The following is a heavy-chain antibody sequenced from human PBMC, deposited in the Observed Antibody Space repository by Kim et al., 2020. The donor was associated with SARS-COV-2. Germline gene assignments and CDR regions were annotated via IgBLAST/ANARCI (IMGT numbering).Heavy chain of an antibody. Sequence: SNEYYADSVKGRFTISRDNSKNTLYRQMNSLGAEDTAVYYCAGDGYNSDYWGQGTLVTVSS. V-gene: IGHV3-30-3*01. D-gene: IGHD5-12*01. CDR2: SNE. CDR3: AGDGYNSDY. J-gene: IGHJ4*02.